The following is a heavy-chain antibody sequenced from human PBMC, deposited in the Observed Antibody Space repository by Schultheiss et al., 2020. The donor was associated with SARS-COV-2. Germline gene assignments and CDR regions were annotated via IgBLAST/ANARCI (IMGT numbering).Heavy chain of an antibody. CDR1: GFTVSSNY. D-gene: IGHD6-6*01. J-gene: IGHJ5*02. Sequence: GESLKISCAASGFTVSSNYMSWVRQAPGKGLEWVSVIYSGGSTYYADSVKGRFTISRENAKNSLYLQMNSLRSEDTAVYYCVRDLVPSTDEVGVGEGPYNWFHPWGQGTLVTVSS. CDR2: IYSGGST. CDR3: VRDLVPSTDEVGVGEGPYNWFHP. V-gene: IGHV3-53*05.